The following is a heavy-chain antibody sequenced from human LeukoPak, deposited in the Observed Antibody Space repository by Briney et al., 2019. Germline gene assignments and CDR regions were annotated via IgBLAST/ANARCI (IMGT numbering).Heavy chain of an antibody. CDR2: IYYRGST. CDR1: GGSISSTSYY. J-gene: IGHJ5*02. Sequence: PSVTLSLTCTVSGGSISSTSYYWGWIRQPPGKGLEWIGSIYYRGSTYYNPSLKSRATISVGTSKNQFSLKLTSVTAADTAVYYCARHAVIPAAISWFDPWGQGTLVTVSS. CDR3: ARHAVIPAAISWFDP. D-gene: IGHD2-2*02. V-gene: IGHV4-39*01.